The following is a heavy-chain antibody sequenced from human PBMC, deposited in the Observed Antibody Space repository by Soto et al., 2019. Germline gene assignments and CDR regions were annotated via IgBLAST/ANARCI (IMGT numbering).Heavy chain of an antibody. CDR3: AKSEPRLWFGERYYYYGMDV. CDR2: ISYDGSNK. CDR1: GFTFSSYG. V-gene: IGHV3-30*18. D-gene: IGHD3-10*01. J-gene: IGHJ6*02. Sequence: PGGSLRLSCAASGFTFSSYGMHWVRQAPGKGLEWVAVISYDGSNKYYADSVKGRFTISRDNSKNTLYLQMNSLRAEDTAVYYCAKSEPRLWFGERYYYYGMDVWGQGTTVTVSS.